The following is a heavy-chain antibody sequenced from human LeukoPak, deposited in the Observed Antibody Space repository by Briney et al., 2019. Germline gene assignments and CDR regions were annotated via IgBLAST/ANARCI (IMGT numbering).Heavy chain of an antibody. D-gene: IGHD3-10*01. CDR3: ARDHYYGSGSYPNWFDP. Sequence: SETLSLTCAVSGGSISSGGYSWSWIRQPPGKGLEWIGEINHSGSTNYNPSLKRRVTISVDTSKNQFSLKLSSVTAADTAVYYCARDHYYGSGSYPNWFDPWGQGTLVTVSS. V-gene: IGHV4-30-2*01. CDR2: INHSGST. J-gene: IGHJ5*02. CDR1: GGSISSGGYS.